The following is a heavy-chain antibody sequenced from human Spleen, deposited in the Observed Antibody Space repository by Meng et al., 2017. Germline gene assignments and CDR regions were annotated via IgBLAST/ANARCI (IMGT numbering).Heavy chain of an antibody. CDR3: ARVAYRWGGDCSYFDY. D-gene: IGHD2-21*02. CDR2: INHSGST. Sequence: QLQLQESGSGLLKPSETLSLTCAVYGGSFSGYYWSWIRQPPGKGLEWIGEINHSGSTNYNPSLKSRVTISVDTSKNQFSLKLSSVTAADTAVYYCARVAYRWGGDCSYFDYWGQGTLVTVSS. J-gene: IGHJ4*02. CDR1: GGSFSGYY. V-gene: IGHV4-34*01.